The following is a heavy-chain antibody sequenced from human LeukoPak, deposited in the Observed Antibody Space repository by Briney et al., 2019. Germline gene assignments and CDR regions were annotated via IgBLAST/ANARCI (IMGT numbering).Heavy chain of an antibody. J-gene: IGHJ4*02. V-gene: IGHV5-51*01. D-gene: IGHD3-22*01. Sequence: GESLKISCKGYGYSFTNYWIGWVRQMPGKGLEWMGIIHPGHSDTRYSPSFQGQVTISADKSISTAYLQWSSLKASDTAMYYCARSYYYDTSGYPDYWGQGTLVTVSS. CDR1: GYSFTNYW. CDR3: ARSYYYDTSGYPDY. CDR2: IHPGHSDT.